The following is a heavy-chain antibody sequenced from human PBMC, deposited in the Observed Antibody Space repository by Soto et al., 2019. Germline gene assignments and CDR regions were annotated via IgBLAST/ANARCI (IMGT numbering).Heavy chain of an antibody. D-gene: IGHD1-1*01. CDR3: ARYTTGPIITAYYYYGMDV. CDR2: INPSGGST. Sequence: GASVKVSCKASGYTFTSYYMHWVRQAPGQGLEWMGIINPSGGSTSYAQKFQGRVTMTRDTSTSTVYMELSSLRSEDTAVYYCARYTTGPIITAYYYYGMDVWGQGTTVTVSS. CDR1: GYTFTSYY. J-gene: IGHJ6*02. V-gene: IGHV1-46*01.